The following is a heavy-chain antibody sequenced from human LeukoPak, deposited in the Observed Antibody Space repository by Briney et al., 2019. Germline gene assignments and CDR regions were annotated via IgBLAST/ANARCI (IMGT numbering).Heavy chain of an antibody. CDR3: ARVGGDYYYDSSGLSN. V-gene: IGHV1-69*05. J-gene: IGHJ4*02. CDR2: IIPIFGTA. Sequence: SVKVSCKASGGTFSSYAISWVRQAPGQGLEWMGGIIPIFGTANYAQKFQGRVTITTDESTSTAYIELSRLRSDDTAVYYCARVGGDYYYDSSGLSNWGQGTLVTVSS. CDR1: GGTFSSYA. D-gene: IGHD3-22*01.